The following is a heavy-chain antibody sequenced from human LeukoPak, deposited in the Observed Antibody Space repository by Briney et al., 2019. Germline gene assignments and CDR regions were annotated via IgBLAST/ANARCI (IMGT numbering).Heavy chain of an antibody. CDR1: GFTFSSYG. V-gene: IGHV3-30*18. CDR2: ISYDGSNK. J-gene: IGHJ6*02. D-gene: IGHD2-2*01. CDR3: AKDGGIVVVRGMDV. Sequence: GGSLRLSCAASGFTFSSYGMHWVRQAPGKGLEWVAVISYDGSNKYCADSVKGRFTISRDNSKNTLYLQMNSLRAEDTAVYYRAKDGGIVVVRGMDVWAKGPRSPSP.